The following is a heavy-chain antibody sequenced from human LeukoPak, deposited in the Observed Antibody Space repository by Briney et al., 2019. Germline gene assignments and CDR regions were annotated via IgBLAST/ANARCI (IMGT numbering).Heavy chain of an antibody. CDR1: GFTFSNYT. CDR3: ARSEGTTVTMFDY. Sequence: GGSLRLSCAASGFTFSNYTMHWVRQAPGKGLEWVAVIPYDGSNNYYSDSVKGRFTISRDNSKNTLYLQMNSLRPEDTAVYYCARSEGTTVTMFDYWGQGTLVTVSS. J-gene: IGHJ4*02. V-gene: IGHV3-30-3*01. D-gene: IGHD4-17*01. CDR2: IPYDGSNN.